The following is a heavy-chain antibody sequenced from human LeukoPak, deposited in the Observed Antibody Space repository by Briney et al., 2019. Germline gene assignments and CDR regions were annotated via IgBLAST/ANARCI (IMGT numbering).Heavy chain of an antibody. J-gene: IGHJ4*02. D-gene: IGHD3-3*01. CDR3: AKVHGEEGFGVVIINFDY. V-gene: IGHV3-23*01. CDR1: GFTFSSYA. Sequence: PGGSLRLSCAASGFTFSSYAMSWVRQGPGKGLEWVSAISGSGGSTYYADSVKGRFIISRDNSKNTLYLQMNSLRAEDTAVYYCAKVHGEEGFGVVIINFDYWGQGTQVTVSS. CDR2: ISGSGGST.